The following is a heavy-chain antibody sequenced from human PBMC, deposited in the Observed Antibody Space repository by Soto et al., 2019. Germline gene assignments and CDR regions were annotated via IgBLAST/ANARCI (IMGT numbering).Heavy chain of an antibody. D-gene: IGHD3-22*01. CDR2: FFIGGNT. V-gene: IGHV4-39*07. Sequence: PSETLSLTCTVSGGSITGGSISTTTYYWGWMRQPPGKGLEWIASFFIGGNTYYNPSLKSRVTISVDTSKNQFSLKLSSVTAADTAVYYCARGSYYYDSSGYYHYWGQGTLVTVSS. J-gene: IGHJ4*02. CDR1: GGSITGGSISTTTYY. CDR3: ARGSYYYDSSGYYHY.